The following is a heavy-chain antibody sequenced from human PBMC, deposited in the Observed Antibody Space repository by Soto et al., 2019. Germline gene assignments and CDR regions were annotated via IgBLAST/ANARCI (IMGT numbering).Heavy chain of an antibody. Sequence: PSETLSLTCTVSGGSISSGGYYWIWIRQHQGKGRKWIGYIFYSGSTHYNPSLKSRVTISVDTSKNQFSLKLSSVTAADTAVYYCARHPFHDYGDYVGIDISGPTYYYMDVWGKGTTVTVSS. CDR1: GGSISSGGYY. D-gene: IGHD4-17*01. J-gene: IGHJ6*03. CDR3: ARHPFHDYGDYVGIDISGPTYYYMDV. V-gene: IGHV4-61*08. CDR2: IFYSGST.